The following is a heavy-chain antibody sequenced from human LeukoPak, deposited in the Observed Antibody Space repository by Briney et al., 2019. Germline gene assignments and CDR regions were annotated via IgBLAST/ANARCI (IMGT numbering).Heavy chain of an antibody. CDR2: ISGSSSYI. D-gene: IGHD3-10*01. V-gene: IGHV3-21*01. Sequence: GGSLRLSCVASGFTSSSYEMNWVRQAPGKGLEWVSSISGSSSYIYSADSVRGRFTISRDNAKNSLYLQMNSLRAEDTAVYYCARLAGSHDYWGQGTLVTASS. J-gene: IGHJ4*02. CDR1: GFTSSSYE. CDR3: ARLAGSHDY.